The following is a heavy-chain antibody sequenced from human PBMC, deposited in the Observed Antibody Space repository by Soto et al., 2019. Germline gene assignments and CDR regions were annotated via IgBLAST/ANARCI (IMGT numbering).Heavy chain of an antibody. CDR3: ARGVGAYYFDY. J-gene: IGHJ4*02. CDR2: IIPIFGTT. V-gene: IGHV1-69*01. CDR1: GGTFSTYA. Sequence: QVQLVQSGAEVKKPGSSVKVSCKASGGTFSTYAITWGRQAPGQGLEWLGGIIPIFGTTDYTRKFQGRVTITAAESTSTVFIELSSLTSEDTAVYYCARGVGAYYFDYWGQGTLVTVSS. D-gene: IGHD1-26*01.